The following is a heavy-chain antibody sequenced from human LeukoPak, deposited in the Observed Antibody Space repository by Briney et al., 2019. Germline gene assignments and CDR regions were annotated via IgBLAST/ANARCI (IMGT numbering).Heavy chain of an antibody. Sequence: GTSVKASCKASGFTFTSSAVQWVRQARGQRLEWIGWIVVGSGNTNYAQKFQERVTITRDMSTSTAYMELSSLRSEDTAVYYCAADYDYYGSGSYYGNYYYGMDVWGKGTTVTVSS. CDR2: IVVGSGNT. D-gene: IGHD3-10*01. J-gene: IGHJ6*04. V-gene: IGHV1-58*01. CDR1: GFTFTSSA. CDR3: AADYDYYGSGSYYGNYYYGMDV.